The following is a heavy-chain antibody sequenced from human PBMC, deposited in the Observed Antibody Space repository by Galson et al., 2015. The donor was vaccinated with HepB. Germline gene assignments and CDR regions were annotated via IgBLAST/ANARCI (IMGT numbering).Heavy chain of an antibody. Sequence: SLRLSCAASGFTFSSYGMHWVRQAPGKGLEWVAVIWYDGSNKYYADSVKGRFTISRDNSKNTLYLQMNSLRAEDTAVYYCARGLAAADYYYGMDVWGQGTTVTVSS. CDR1: GFTFSSYG. J-gene: IGHJ6*02. D-gene: IGHD6-13*01. CDR2: IWYDGSNK. CDR3: ARGLAAADYYYGMDV. V-gene: IGHV3-33*01.